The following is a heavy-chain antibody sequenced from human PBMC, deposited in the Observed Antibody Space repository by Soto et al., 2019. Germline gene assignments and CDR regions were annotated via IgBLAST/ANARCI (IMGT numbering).Heavy chain of an antibody. J-gene: IGHJ4*02. Sequence: SETLSLTCTVSGGSISSSSYYWGWIRQPPGKGLEWIGSVTCSGNTYYNPSLKSRVTTSVDTSKNQFSLKLYSVTAADTALYYCARHKDTSSRYLLPDYWGQGTLVTVSS. V-gene: IGHV4-39*01. CDR3: ARHKDTSSRYLLPDY. CDR1: GGSISSSSYY. CDR2: VTCSGNT. D-gene: IGHD6-13*01.